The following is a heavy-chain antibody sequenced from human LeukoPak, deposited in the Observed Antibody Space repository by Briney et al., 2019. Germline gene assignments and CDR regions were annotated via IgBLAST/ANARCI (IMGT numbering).Heavy chain of an antibody. J-gene: IGHJ6*02. Sequence: SETLSLTCTVSGGSISSYYWSWIRQPAGKGLEWIGRIYTSGSTNYNPSLKSRVTMSVDTSKNQLSLKLSSVTAADTAVYYCARDRTLYGGKDYYYYGMDVWGQGTTVTVSS. V-gene: IGHV4-4*07. D-gene: IGHD4/OR15-4a*01. CDR3: ARDRTLYGGKDYYYYGMDV. CDR2: IYTSGST. CDR1: GGSISSYY.